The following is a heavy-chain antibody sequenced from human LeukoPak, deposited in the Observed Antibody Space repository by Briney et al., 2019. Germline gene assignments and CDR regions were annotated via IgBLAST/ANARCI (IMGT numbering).Heavy chain of an antibody. D-gene: IGHD2/OR15-2a*01. V-gene: IGHV3-7*01. CDR3: VRDNSHFDS. CDR2: IKYDGSER. J-gene: IGHJ4*02. Sequence: GGSLRLSCAASGFMLSGYWMSWVRQAPGKGLEWVATIKYDGSERYYVDSVKGRFTISRDNTRESLYLQMNSPRAEDTAVYYCVRDNSHFDSWGQGSLVTVSS. CDR1: GFMLSGYW.